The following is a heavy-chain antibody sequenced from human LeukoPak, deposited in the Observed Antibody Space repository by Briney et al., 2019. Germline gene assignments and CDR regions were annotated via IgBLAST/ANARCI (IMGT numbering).Heavy chain of an antibody. CDR2: IYHSGST. Sequence: ASQTLSLTCTVSGGSISSGGYYWSWFRQPPGKGLEWIGYIYHSGSTYYNPSLKSRVTISVDRSKNQFSLKLSSVTAADTAVYYCARARRGGSYLVEYYYYMDVWGKGTTVTVSS. CDR1: GGSISSGGYY. CDR3: ARARRGGSYLVEYYYYMDV. J-gene: IGHJ6*03. V-gene: IGHV4-30-2*01. D-gene: IGHD1-26*01.